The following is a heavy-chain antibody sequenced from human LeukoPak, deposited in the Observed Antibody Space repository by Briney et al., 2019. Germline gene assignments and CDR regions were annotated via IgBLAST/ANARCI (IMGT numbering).Heavy chain of an antibody. CDR1: GFNFTTYA. CDR2: ITGSGDGT. D-gene: IGHD3-10*01. V-gene: IGHV3-23*01. J-gene: IGHJ4*02. Sequence: PGGSLRLSCAASGFNFTTYAMSWVRQAPGKGLEWVSAITGSGDGTFSAGSVKGRFIISRDNYKNILYLQMDNVRAEDTALYYCAKERASGNYWGYFDYWGQGTLVTVSS. CDR3: AKERASGNYWGYFDY.